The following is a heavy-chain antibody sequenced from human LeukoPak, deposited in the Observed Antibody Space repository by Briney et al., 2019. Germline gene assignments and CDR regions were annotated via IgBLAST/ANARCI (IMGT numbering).Heavy chain of an antibody. CDR2: IYYSGST. J-gene: IGHJ5*02. D-gene: IGHD2-15*01. CDR1: GGSISSYY. V-gene: IGHV4-59*01. CDR3: ARGRRRYCSGGSCYFFDP. Sequence: SETLSLTCTVSGGSISSYYWSWIRQPPGKELEWIGYIYYSGSTNYNPSLKSRVTISVDTSKNQFSLKLSSVTAADTAVYYCARGRRRYCSGGSCYFFDPWGQGTLVTVSS.